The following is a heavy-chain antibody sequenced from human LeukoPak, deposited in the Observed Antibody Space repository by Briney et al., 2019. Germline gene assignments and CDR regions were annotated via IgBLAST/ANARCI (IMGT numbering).Heavy chain of an antibody. J-gene: IGHJ4*02. Sequence: GGSLRLSCAASGFTFSGSAMHWVRQASGKGLEWVGRIRSKANSYATAYAASVKGRFTISRDDSKNTAYLQMNSLKTEDTAVYYCTSGAHPYSSSLYWGQGTLVTVSS. CDR2: IRSKANSYAT. CDR3: TSGAHPYSSSLY. V-gene: IGHV3-73*01. CDR1: GFTFSGSA. D-gene: IGHD6-13*01.